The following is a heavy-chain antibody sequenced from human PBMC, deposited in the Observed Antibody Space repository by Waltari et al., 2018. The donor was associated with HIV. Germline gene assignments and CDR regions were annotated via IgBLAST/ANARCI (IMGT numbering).Heavy chain of an antibody. D-gene: IGHD1-7*01. J-gene: IGHJ6*02. CDR2: SIPIFGTA. CDR3: ARSRLTGTTFVYYGMDV. CDR1: GGTLSSYS. Sequence: QVQLVQSGAEVKKPGSSVKVSCKTSGGTLSSYSIDWVRQAPGQGLEWMGGSIPIFGTAKYAQRFQDRVTITADASTNTIYMELTYLRSEDSAVYYCARSRLTGTTFVYYGMDVWGQGTTVTVTS. V-gene: IGHV1-69*12.